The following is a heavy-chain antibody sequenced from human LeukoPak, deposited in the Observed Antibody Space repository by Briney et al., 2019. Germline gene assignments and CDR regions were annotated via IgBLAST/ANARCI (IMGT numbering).Heavy chain of an antibody. CDR3: ASQRYFDWLLSDY. V-gene: IGHV4-39*01. J-gene: IGHJ4*02. Sequence: SETLSLTCTVSGGSISSSSYYWGWIRQPPGKGLEWIGSIYYSGSTYYNPSLKSRVTISVDTSKNQFSLKLSSVTAADTAVYYCASQRYFDWLLSDYWGQGTLATVSS. D-gene: IGHD3-9*01. CDR2: IYYSGST. CDR1: GGSISSSSYY.